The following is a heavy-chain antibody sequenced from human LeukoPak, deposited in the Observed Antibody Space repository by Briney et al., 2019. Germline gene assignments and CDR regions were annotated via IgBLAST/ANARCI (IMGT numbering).Heavy chain of an antibody. Sequence: ASVKVSCKASGYTFTSHDINWVRQATGQGPEWMGWMNPNSGNTGYAQKFQGRVTMTRDTSINTAYMELHSLRSEDTAVYYCARGYSPTLRTTGNDYWGQGTLVTVSS. V-gene: IGHV1-8*01. CDR2: MNPNSGNT. CDR1: GYTFTSHD. D-gene: IGHD1-1*01. CDR3: ARGYSPTLRTTGNDY. J-gene: IGHJ4*02.